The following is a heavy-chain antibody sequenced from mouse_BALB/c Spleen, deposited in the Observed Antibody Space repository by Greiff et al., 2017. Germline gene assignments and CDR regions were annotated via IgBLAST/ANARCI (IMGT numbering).Heavy chain of an antibody. V-gene: IGHV5-4*02. D-gene: IGHD2-14*01. CDR3: ARERDDVVPFAY. CDR2: ISDGSSDT. J-gene: IGHJ3*01. Sequence: EVQLLQSGAGLVKPGGSLKLSCAASGFTFSDYYMYWVRQSPGKRLEWVETISDGSSDTYYHDSVKGRFTISRDNAYNTVYLQMSSLTSEDTALYYCARERDDVVPFAYWGQGTLVTVSA. CDR1: GFTFSDYY.